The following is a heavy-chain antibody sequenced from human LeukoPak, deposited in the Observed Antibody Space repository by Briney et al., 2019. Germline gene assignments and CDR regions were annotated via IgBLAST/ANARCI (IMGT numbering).Heavy chain of an antibody. D-gene: IGHD1-26*01. CDR2: INHSGST. V-gene: IGHV4-34*01. CDR3: ASQTSGSYKTRTFDY. CDR1: GGSITNYY. J-gene: IGHJ4*02. Sequence: SETLSLTCTVSGGSITNYYWSWIRQPPGKGLEWIGEINHSGSTNYNPSLKSRVTISVDTSKNQFSLKLSSVTAADTAVYYCASQTSGSYKTRTFDYWGQGTLVTVSS.